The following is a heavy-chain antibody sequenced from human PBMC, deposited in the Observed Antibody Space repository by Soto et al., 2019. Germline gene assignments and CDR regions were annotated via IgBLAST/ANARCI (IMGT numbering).Heavy chain of an antibody. Sequence: GSLRLSCAASGFTFSTYSMNWVRQAPGKGLEWVSSISSSSSYIYYADSVKGRFTISRDNAKNSLYLQMNSLRAEDTAVYYCARDLNLLSRKGGYCYYGVVVWGQGTRVTVPS. CDR1: GFTFSTYS. CDR2: ISSSSSYI. CDR3: ARDLNLLSRKGGYCYYGVVV. D-gene: IGHD3-16*01. V-gene: IGHV3-21*01. J-gene: IGHJ6*02.